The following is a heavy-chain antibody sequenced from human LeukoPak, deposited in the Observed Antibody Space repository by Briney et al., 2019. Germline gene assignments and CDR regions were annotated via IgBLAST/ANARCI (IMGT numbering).Heavy chain of an antibody. D-gene: IGHD2-21*02. V-gene: IGHV3-21*04. Sequence: GGSLRLSCVASGFTLTNSHLTWVRQPPGKGLEWVSSISSSSSYIYYADSVKGRFTISRDNAKNSLYLQMNSLRAEDTAVYYCAKDFTRKYCGGTCYPDCWGQGTLVTVSS. CDR1: GFTLTNSH. CDR3: AKDFTRKYCGGTCYPDC. J-gene: IGHJ4*02. CDR2: ISSSSSYI.